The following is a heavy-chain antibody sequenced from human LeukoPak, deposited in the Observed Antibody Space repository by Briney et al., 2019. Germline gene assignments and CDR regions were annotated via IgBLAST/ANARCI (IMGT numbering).Heavy chain of an antibody. J-gene: IGHJ6*02. Sequence: GMSLRLSCAASGFTFSSYGMHWVRQAPGKGLEWVAVIWYDGSNKYYADSVKGRFTISRDNSKNTLYLQMNSLRAEDTAVYYCARDPAAMEQQLVRGYYYGMDVWGQGTTVTVSS. CDR2: IWYDGSNK. CDR3: ARDPAAMEQQLVRGYYYGMDV. CDR1: GFTFSSYG. D-gene: IGHD6-13*01. V-gene: IGHV3-33*01.